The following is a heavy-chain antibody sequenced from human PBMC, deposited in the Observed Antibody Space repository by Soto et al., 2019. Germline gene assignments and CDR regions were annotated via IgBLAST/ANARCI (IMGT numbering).Heavy chain of an antibody. Sequence: QVQLVQSGAEVKKPGASVKVSCKASGYTFTSYAMHWVRQAPGQRLEWMGWINAGNGNTKYSQKFQGRVTITRDTFASTAYMELSSLRSEDTAVYYCARVGCSGGSCYSIYYYGMDVWGQGTTVTVSS. D-gene: IGHD2-15*01. J-gene: IGHJ6*02. CDR1: GYTFTSYA. CDR3: ARVGCSGGSCYSIYYYGMDV. CDR2: INAGNGNT. V-gene: IGHV1-3*01.